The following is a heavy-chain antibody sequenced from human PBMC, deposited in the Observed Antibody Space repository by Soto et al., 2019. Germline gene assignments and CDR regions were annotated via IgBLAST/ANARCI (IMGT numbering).Heavy chain of an antibody. D-gene: IGHD3-3*01. CDR3: ARHGFLEWLRFDP. CDR1: GGTFSSYT. CDR2: IIPILGIA. J-gene: IGHJ5*02. Sequence: GASVKVSCKASGGTFSSYTISWVRQAPGQGLEWMGRIIPILGIANYAQKFQGRVTISVDTSKNQFSLKLSSVTAADTAVYYCARHGFLEWLRFDPWGQGTLVTVSS. V-gene: IGHV1-69*02.